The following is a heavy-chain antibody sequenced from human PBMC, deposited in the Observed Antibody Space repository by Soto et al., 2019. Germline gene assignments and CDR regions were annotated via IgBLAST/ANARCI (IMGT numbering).Heavy chain of an antibody. CDR3: AVIPVAGTTYYYYGMDV. Sequence: EVQLVESGGGLVKPGGSLRLSCAASGFTFSSYSMNWVRQAPGKGLEWVSSISSSSSYIYYADSVKGRFTISRDNAKNSLYLQMNSLRAEDTAVYYCAVIPVAGTTYYYYGMDVWGQGTTVTVSS. CDR1: GFTFSSYS. V-gene: IGHV3-21*01. D-gene: IGHD6-19*01. J-gene: IGHJ6*02. CDR2: ISSSSSYI.